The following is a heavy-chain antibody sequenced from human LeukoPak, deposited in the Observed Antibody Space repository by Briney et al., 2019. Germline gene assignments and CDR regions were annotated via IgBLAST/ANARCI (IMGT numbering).Heavy chain of an antibody. D-gene: IGHD3-22*01. V-gene: IGHV3-53*04. CDR1: GFIVSSNY. J-gene: IGHJ3*02. CDR3: ARIRLDYSETRIDSFDI. Sequence: GGSLRLSCAASGFIVSSNYMSWVRQAPGKGLEWVSSIYSGGSTYYADSVRGRYTISRHNPNTLCLQMNSLKTEDTAVYYCARIRLDYSETRIDSFDIWGQGTMVTVSS. CDR2: IYSGGST.